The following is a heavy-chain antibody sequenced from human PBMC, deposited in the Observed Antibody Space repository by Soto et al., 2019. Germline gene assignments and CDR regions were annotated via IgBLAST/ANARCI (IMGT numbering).Heavy chain of an antibody. CDR2: IKPDESEK. Sequence: EVQLVESGGCLVQPGGSLRLSCTASGFTFSDSWMTWVRQAPGKGLEWVARIKPDESEKKYADSVKGRFSISRDNAKNSMYLQVDSLRGEDTAVYYCVRGGSNYASWGQGTLVTVSS. J-gene: IGHJ5*02. V-gene: IGHV3-7*01. D-gene: IGHD4-4*01. CDR1: GFTFSDSW. CDR3: VRGGSNYAS.